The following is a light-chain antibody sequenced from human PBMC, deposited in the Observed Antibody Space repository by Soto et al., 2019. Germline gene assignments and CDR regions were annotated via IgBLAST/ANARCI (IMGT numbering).Light chain of an antibody. V-gene: IGKV3-20*01. CDR1: QSISSNF. J-gene: IGKJ1*01. Sequence: EIVLTQSPGTLSLSPGEGATLSCRASQSISSNFLAWYQQKRGQAPRLLIHGASNRATGIPDRFSGSGSGKDFTLTITRLEPEDVAVYYCQQYGGSPRTFGQGTKVEVQ. CDR2: GAS. CDR3: QQYGGSPRT.